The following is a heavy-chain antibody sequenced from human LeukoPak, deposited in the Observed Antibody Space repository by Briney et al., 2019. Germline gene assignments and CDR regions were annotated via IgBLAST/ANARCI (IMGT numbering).Heavy chain of an antibody. D-gene: IGHD6-19*01. V-gene: IGHV3-48*01. J-gene: IGHJ4*02. CDR1: GFTFSSYS. CDR3: ARSRSGSVAGTSDY. CDR2: ISSSSSTT. Sequence: HPGGSLRLSCAASGFTFSSYSMSWVRQAGGKGMEWVSYISSSSSTTYYTDSVKGRFTISRDGSTNTLFLQMISLRAGDTALYYCARSRSGSVAGTSDYWGQGTLVIVSS.